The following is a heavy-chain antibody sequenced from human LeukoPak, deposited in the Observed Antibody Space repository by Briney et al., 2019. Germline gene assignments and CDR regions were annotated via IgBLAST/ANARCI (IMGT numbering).Heavy chain of an antibody. CDR1: GFTFSSYE. CDR2: ISSSGSTI. Sequence: PGGSLRLSCAASGFTFSSYEMNWVRQAPGKGLEWVSYISSSGSTIYYADSVKGRFTISRDNAKNSLYLQMNSLRAEDTAVYYCARANPGRGHYYYYYMDVWGKGTTVTVSS. D-gene: IGHD2-15*01. J-gene: IGHJ6*03. CDR3: ARANPGRGHYYYYYMDV. V-gene: IGHV3-48*03.